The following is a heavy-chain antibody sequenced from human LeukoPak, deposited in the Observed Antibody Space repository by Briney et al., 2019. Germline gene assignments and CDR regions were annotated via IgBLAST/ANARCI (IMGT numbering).Heavy chain of an antibody. D-gene: IGHD1-1*01. CDR3: AITTRRSPDFDY. Sequence: PGGSLRLSCAASGFTFSTYTMHWVRQAPGKGLEWVSSISSSTSYMYYADSVKGRFTISRDNSKNTLYLQMSSLRAEDTAVYYCAITTRRSPDFDYWGQGTLVTVSS. V-gene: IGHV3-21*04. J-gene: IGHJ4*02. CDR1: GFTFSTYT. CDR2: ISSSTSYM.